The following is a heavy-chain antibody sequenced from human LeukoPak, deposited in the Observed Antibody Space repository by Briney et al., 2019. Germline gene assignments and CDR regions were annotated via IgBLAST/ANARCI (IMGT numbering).Heavy chain of an antibody. J-gene: IGHJ6*02. CDR1: GFTFSSYS. CDR3: ARDGRRGYGLDV. V-gene: IGHV3-48*01. CDR2: ISGGSSSI. Sequence: PGGSLRLSCAASGFTFSSYSMNWVRQAPGGGLEWVSYISGGSSSIYYADSVKGRFTVSRDNAKNSRYLQMNSLRAEDTAVYYCARDGRRGYGLDVWGQGTTVTVSS.